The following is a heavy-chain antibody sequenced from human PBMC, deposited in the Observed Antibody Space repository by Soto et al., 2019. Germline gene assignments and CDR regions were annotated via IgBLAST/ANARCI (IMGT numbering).Heavy chain of an antibody. V-gene: IGHV4-59*08. CDR1: GGSISSYY. J-gene: IGHJ4*02. D-gene: IGHD2-2*01. CDR2: IYYSGST. Sequence: PSETLSLTCTVSGGSISSYYWSWIRQPPGKGLEWIGYIYYSGSTNYNPSLKSRVTISVDTSKNQFSLKLSSVTAADTAVYYCARHDCSSTSCYPHFDYWGQGTLVTVSS. CDR3: ARHDCSSTSCYPHFDY.